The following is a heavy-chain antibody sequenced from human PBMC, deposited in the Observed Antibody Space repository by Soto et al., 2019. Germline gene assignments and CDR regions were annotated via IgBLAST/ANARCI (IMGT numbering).Heavy chain of an antibody. CDR2: ISGSGGST. Sequence: GGSLRLSCAASGFTFSSYAMSWVRQAPGKGLEWVSAISGSGGSTYYADSVKGRFTISRDNSKNTLYLQMNSLRAEDTAVYYCAKSRTTYYDFWSGYYTPLFDYWGQGTLVTVSS. D-gene: IGHD3-3*01. J-gene: IGHJ4*02. CDR3: AKSRTTYYDFWSGYYTPLFDY. V-gene: IGHV3-23*01. CDR1: GFTFSSYA.